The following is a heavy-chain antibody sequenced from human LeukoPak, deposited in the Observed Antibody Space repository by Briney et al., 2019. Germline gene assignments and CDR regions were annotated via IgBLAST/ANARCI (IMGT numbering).Heavy chain of an antibody. CDR3: ARTYYDFWSGYYSHEGNPFDY. D-gene: IGHD3-3*01. CDR2: IDQDESTI. Sequence: GGSLRLSCAASGFTFSRFWMSWVRQAPGKGLEWVASIDQDESTIRYVDSVRGRFTISRDNVKNSLFLQMNSLRVEDTAFYYCARTYYDFWSGYYSHEGNPFDYWGQGTLVTVSS. V-gene: IGHV3-7*01. CDR1: GFTFSRFW. J-gene: IGHJ4*02.